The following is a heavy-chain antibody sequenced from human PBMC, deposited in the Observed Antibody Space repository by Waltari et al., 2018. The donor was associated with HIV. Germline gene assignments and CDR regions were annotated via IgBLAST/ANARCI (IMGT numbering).Heavy chain of an antibody. CDR1: AATINCYY. CDR3: ARTVVTSIAGLITYNLFDS. V-gene: IGHV4-59*01. J-gene: IGHJ5*01. Sequence: QVQLQKSGPGPVKPSETLSPTCNVSAATINCYYLDWIRPSPAKGLEWIGYIYYTGTSNYNPSLALRGRVTMSLSTSKTQLSLKLTSVSAADPYEYYCARTVVTSIAGLITYNLFDSWRQGTLVTVSA. CDR2: IYYTGTS. D-gene: IGHD2-21*02.